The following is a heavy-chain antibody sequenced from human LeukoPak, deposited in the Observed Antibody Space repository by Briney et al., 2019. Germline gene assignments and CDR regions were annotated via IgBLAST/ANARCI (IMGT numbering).Heavy chain of an antibody. CDR2: INHSGST. CDR3: ASAYDSSGYYGGDY. D-gene: IGHD3-22*01. CDR1: GGSFSGYY. J-gene: IGHJ4*02. V-gene: IGHV4-34*01. Sequence: SETLSLTCAVCGGSFSGYYWSWIRQPPGKGLEWIGEINHSGSTNYNPSLKSRVTISVDTSKNQFSLKLSSVTAADTAVYYCASAYDSSGYYGGDYWGQGTLVTVSS.